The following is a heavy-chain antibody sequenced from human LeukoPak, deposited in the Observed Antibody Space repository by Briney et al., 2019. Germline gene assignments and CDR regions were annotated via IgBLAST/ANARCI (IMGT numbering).Heavy chain of an antibody. V-gene: IGHV5-51*01. J-gene: IGHJ5*02. Sequence: GESLKISCKGSGYSFTSYWIGWVRQMPGKGLEWMGIIYPGDSDTRYSPSFQGQVTISADKSISTAYLQSSSLKASDTAMYYCARHGTGRYDSSGYYQNWFDPWGQGTLVTVSS. D-gene: IGHD3-22*01. CDR2: IYPGDSDT. CDR3: ARHGTGRYDSSGYYQNWFDP. CDR1: GYSFTSYW.